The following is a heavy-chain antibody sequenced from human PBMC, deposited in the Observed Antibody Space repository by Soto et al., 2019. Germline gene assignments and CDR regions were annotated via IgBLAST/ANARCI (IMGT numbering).Heavy chain of an antibody. D-gene: IGHD2-15*01. CDR1: GYTFTSYG. CDR2: ISAYNGNT. CDR3: ARDVCSGCWFEP. Sequence: QVQLVQSGAEVKKPGASVKVSCKASGYTFTSYGISWVRQAPGQGLEWMGWISAYNGNTKYAQKLQARVTMCTDTTTSTAYMELRILRSDDTGVYYWARDVCSGCWFEPGGQGTLVTVSS. V-gene: IGHV1-18*01. J-gene: IGHJ5*02.